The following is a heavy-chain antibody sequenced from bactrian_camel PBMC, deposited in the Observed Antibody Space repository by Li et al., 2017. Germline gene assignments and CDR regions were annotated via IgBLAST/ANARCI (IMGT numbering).Heavy chain of an antibody. CDR1: GPSVLRTWC. J-gene: IGHJ6*01. D-gene: IGHD3*01. CDR3: AASPWGPCSRGGYQA. CDR2: IDGDGST. Sequence: QLVESGGASVQAGGSLRLSCQAYLGPSVLRTWCMAWFRQVPGKEREGIAFIDGDGSTRYLDFVKGRFTISKDNAGNTLYLRKDSLKVEDSGMYFCAASPWGPCSRGGYQAWGQGTQVTVS. V-gene: IGHV3S57*01.